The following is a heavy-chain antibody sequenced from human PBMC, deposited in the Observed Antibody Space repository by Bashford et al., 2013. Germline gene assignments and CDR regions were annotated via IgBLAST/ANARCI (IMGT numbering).Heavy chain of an antibody. CDR3: ARETYSSGWSEYFDY. CDR2: IYTSGST. D-gene: IGHD6-19*01. V-gene: IGHV4-4*07. CDR1: GGSISSYY. J-gene: IGHJ4*02. Sequence: SETLSLTCTVSGGSISSYYWSWIRQPAGKGLEWIGRIYTSGSTNYNPSLKSRVTMSVDTSKNQFSLKLSSVTAADTAVYYCARETYSSGWSEYFDYWGQGTLVTVSX.